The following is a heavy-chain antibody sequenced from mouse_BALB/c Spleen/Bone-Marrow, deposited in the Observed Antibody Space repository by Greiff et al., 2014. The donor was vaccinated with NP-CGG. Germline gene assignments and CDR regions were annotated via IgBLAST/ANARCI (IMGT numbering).Heavy chain of an antibody. CDR2: ILPGSGST. CDR1: GYTFSSYW. CDR3: ARGGCYGSSLFAY. J-gene: IGHJ3*01. V-gene: IGHV1-9*01. Sequence: VQLQQSGAELMKPGASVKISCKATGYTFSSYWIEWVKQRPGHGLEWIGEILPGSGSTNYNEKFKGKATFTADTSSNTAYMQLSGLTSEDSAVYFCARGGCYGSSLFAYWGQGTLVTVSA. D-gene: IGHD1-1*01.